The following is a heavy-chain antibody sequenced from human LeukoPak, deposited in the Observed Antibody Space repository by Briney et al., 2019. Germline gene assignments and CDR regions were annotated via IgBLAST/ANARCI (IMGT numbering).Heavy chain of an antibody. CDR3: ARRDGATYYCDSSGYEGWFDP. CDR1: GGSISSSSYY. J-gene: IGHJ5*02. D-gene: IGHD3-22*01. V-gene: IGHV4-39*01. CDR2: IYYSGST. Sequence: SETLSLTCTVSGGSISSSSYYWGWIRQPPGKGLEWIGSIYYSGSTYYNPSLKSRVTISVDTSKNQFSLKLSSVTAADTAVYYCARRDGATYYCDSSGYEGWFDPWGQGTLVTVSS.